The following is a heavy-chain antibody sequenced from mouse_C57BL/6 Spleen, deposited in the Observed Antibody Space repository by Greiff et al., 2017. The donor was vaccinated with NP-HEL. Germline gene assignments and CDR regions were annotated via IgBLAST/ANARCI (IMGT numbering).Heavy chain of an antibody. V-gene: IGHV1-81*01. D-gene: IGHD1-1*02. Sequence: QVQLKESGAELARPGASVKLSCKASGYTFTSYGISWVKQRTGQGLEWIGEIYPRSGNTYYNEKFKGKATLTADKSSSTAYMELRSLTSEDSAVYFCASGGNYDFDVWGTGTTVTVSS. CDR3: ASGGNYDFDV. CDR2: IYPRSGNT. CDR1: GYTFTSYG. J-gene: IGHJ1*03.